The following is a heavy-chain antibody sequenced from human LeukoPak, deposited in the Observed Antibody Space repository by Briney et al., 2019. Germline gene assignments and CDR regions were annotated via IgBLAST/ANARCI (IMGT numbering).Heavy chain of an antibody. V-gene: IGHV1-2*02. J-gene: IGHJ4*02. CDR2: INPNSGGT. Sequence: ASVRVSCMASGYIFTDYYIHWVRQTPGQGLEWMGWINPNSGGTNYGQKFQGRVTMTRDTSISTTYMEVASLTSDDTAIYYCTRGVAVTNSRHFDLWGQGTLVIVSS. CDR3: TRGVAVTNSRHFDL. CDR1: GYIFTDYY. D-gene: IGHD2-21*02.